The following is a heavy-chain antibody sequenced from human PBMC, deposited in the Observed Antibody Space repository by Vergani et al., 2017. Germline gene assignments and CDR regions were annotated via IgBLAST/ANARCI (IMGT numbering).Heavy chain of an antibody. CDR2: IYSTGST. J-gene: IGHJ4*02. Sequence: QVQLQESGPGLVKPSQNLSLPCSVSGDSISSGVYYWNWIRQHPGKGLEWIGYIYSTGSTHHNPSLRRRINMSVDTSKNQFSLKLNSVTAADTAMYYWARMGGYDEGDAFRIGYFDSWGPGILVTVYS. CDR1: GDSISSGVYY. D-gene: IGHD3-22*01. V-gene: IGHV4-31*03. CDR3: ARMGGYDEGDAFRIGYFDS.